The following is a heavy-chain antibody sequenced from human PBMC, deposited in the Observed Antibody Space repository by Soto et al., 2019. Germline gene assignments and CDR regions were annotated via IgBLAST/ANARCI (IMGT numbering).Heavy chain of an antibody. Sequence: SETLSLTCTVSGGSISSYYWSWIRQPPGKGLEWIGYIYYSGSTNYNPSLKSRVTISVDTSKNQFSLKLGSVTAADTAVYYCARSRDYDYIWGSYRFDAFDIWGQGTMVTVSS. CDR3: ARSRDYDYIWGSYRFDAFDI. CDR1: GGSISSYY. J-gene: IGHJ3*02. D-gene: IGHD3-16*02. V-gene: IGHV4-59*01. CDR2: IYYSGST.